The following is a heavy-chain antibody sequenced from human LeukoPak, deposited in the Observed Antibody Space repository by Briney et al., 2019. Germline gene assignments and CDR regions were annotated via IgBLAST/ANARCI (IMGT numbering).Heavy chain of an antibody. CDR2: ISSSSSTI. V-gene: IGHV3-48*02. D-gene: IGHD3-22*01. CDR1: GFTFSSYN. CDR3: ARAYYDYYDSSGYYYEYYFDY. Sequence: GGSLRLSCAASGFTFSSYNMNWVRQAPGKGLEWVSYISSSSSTIYYADSVKGRLTISRDNARNSLYLQMNSLRDEDTAVYYCARAYYDYYDSSGYYYEYYFDYWGQGTLVTVSS. J-gene: IGHJ4*02.